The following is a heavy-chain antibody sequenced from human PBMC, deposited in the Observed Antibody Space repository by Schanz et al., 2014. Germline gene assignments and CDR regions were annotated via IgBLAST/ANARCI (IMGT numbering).Heavy chain of an antibody. J-gene: IGHJ3*01. CDR1: GYTFSDYG. V-gene: IGHV1-18*01. CDR2: ISPYTGNT. D-gene: IGHD2-8*02. Sequence: QVQLVQSGDEVKKPGASVKVSCKTSGYTFSDYGITWVRQAPGQGLEWVGWISPYTGNTHYFDKMEGRVPMTTDTSTSTAYMELRSLRSDDAAMYDCATMRGYCTATACQILEVLDVWGQGTMVTVSS. CDR3: ATMRGYCTATACQILEVLDV.